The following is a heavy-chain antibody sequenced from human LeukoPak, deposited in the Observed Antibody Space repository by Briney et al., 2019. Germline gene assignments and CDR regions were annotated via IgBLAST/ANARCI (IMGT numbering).Heavy chain of an antibody. V-gene: IGHV4-61*08. CDR1: GGSISSGGYY. Sequence: SETLSLTCTVSGGSISSGGYYWSWIRQHPGKGLEWIGYIYHSGSTNYSPSLQSRVTISVDTSKNQFSLNLNSVTAADTAVYYCARGGAARLHFQNWGQGTLVTVSS. D-gene: IGHD6-6*01. CDR3: ARGGAARLHFQN. J-gene: IGHJ1*01. CDR2: IYHSGST.